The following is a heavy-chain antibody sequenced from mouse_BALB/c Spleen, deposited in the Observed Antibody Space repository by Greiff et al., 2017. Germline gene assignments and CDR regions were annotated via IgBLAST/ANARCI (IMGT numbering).Heavy chain of an antibody. J-gene: IGHJ1*01. CDR1: GYTFTDYN. Sequence: VHVKQSGPELVKPGASVKISCKASGYTFTDYNMHWVKQSHGKSLEWIGYIYPYNGGTGYNQKFKSKATLTVDNSSSTAYMELRSLTSEDSAVYYCAREGLRRYFDVWGAGTTVTVSS. D-gene: IGHD2-2*01. CDR3: AREGLRRYFDV. V-gene: IGHV1S29*02. CDR2: IYPYNGGT.